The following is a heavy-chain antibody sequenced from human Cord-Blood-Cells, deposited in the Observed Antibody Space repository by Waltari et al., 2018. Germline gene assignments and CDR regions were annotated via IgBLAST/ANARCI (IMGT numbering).Heavy chain of an antibody. CDR2: INHSGST. Sequence: QMQLQQWGPGLLTPSETLSLAGAVYGWSSSGYYWSWSHQPPGKGLEWSGEINHSGSTNYNPSVKGRFTISVDTSKNQFSLKLSSVTAADTAVYYCARISSITGSDYWGQGTLVTVSS. CDR3: ARISSITGSDY. J-gene: IGHJ4*02. D-gene: IGHD5-12*01. V-gene: IGHV4-34*01. CDR1: GWSSSGYY.